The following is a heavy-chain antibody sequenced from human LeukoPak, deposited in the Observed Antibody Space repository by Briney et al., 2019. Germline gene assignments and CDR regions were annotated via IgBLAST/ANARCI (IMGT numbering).Heavy chain of an antibody. CDR3: AKALPPHQLLGGWFDP. V-gene: IGHV3-30*18. Sequence: GGSLRLSCAASGFTFSSYGMHWVRQAPGKGLEWVAVISYDGSNKYYADSVKGRFTISRDNSKNTLYLQMNSLRAEGTAVYYCAKALPPHQLLGGWFDPWGQGTLVTVSS. CDR1: GFTFSSYG. J-gene: IGHJ5*02. D-gene: IGHD2-2*01. CDR2: ISYDGSNK.